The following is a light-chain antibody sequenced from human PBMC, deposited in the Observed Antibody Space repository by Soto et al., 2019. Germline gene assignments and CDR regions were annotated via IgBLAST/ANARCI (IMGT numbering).Light chain of an antibody. Sequence: QSALTQPRSVSGSPGQSVAISCTGTTSDVGGYDYVSWYQQHPDKAPKLMIYDVTKRPSGVPDRFSGSKSGSTASLTISGLQAEDAADYYCCSYAGSSTWVFGGGTKLTVL. J-gene: IGLJ3*02. CDR1: TSDVGGYDY. V-gene: IGLV2-11*01. CDR3: CSYAGSSTWV. CDR2: DVT.